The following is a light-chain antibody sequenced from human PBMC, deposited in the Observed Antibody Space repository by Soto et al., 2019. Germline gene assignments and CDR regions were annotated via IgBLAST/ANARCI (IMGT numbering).Light chain of an antibody. Sequence: VLTQSPATLSLSPGERATLSCRASQNVRNSLAWFQQRPGQAPRLLIYGASTRATGVPARFSGGGSGTEFTLTISSLRSEDSATYYCQQYNAWPPLITFGPGTKVDLK. CDR3: QQYNAWPPLIT. V-gene: IGKV3-15*01. CDR1: QNVRNS. J-gene: IGKJ3*01. CDR2: GAS.